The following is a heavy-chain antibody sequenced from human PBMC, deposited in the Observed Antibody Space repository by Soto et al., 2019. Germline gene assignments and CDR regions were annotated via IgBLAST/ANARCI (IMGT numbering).Heavy chain of an antibody. V-gene: IGHV4-39*07. D-gene: IGHD3-10*01. J-gene: IGHJ3*02. CDR2: IYYSGHT. CDR3: ARVWGGAFDI. Sequence: SETLSLTCNVSGGSISSSSYYWGWIRQPPGKGLEWIASIYYSGHTYYNPSLKSRVTISVDTSKNQFSLKLSSVTAADTAVYYCARVWGGAFDIWGQGTMVTVSS. CDR1: GGSISSSSYY.